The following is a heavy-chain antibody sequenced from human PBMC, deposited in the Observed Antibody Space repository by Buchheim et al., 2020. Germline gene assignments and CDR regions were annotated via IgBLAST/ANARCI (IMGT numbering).Heavy chain of an antibody. J-gene: IGHJ5*02. CDR2: IYDSVST. Sequence: QVQLQESGPGLVKPSETLSLTCTVSGGSISGYYWSWIRQSPGKGLEWLGYIYDSVSTNYNPFLEGRVTISVDKANNQCSLKVTSVTAADTAVYYCARSETSLWFDPWGPGTL. CDR1: GGSISGYY. V-gene: IGHV4-59*08. CDR3: ARSETSLWFDP.